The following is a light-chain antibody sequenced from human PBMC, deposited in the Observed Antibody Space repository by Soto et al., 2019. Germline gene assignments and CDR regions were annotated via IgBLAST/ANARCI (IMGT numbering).Light chain of an antibody. CDR1: QSISTW. V-gene: IGKV1-5*03. J-gene: IGKJ4*01. CDR3: QQYNTNPLT. Sequence: DIQMTQSPSTLSASVGDRVTITCRASQSISTWLAWYQQKPGKAPKLLIYKASNLEDGVPSRFSGSGSGTEFTSTISSLQPDDFATYYCQQYNTNPLTFGGGTTVEIK. CDR2: KAS.